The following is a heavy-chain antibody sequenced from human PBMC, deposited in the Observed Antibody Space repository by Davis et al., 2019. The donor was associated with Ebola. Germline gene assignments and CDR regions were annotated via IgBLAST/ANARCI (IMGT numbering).Heavy chain of an antibody. V-gene: IGHV5-51*01. CDR1: GYTFIGYW. Sequence: PGGSLRLSCQGPGYTFIGYWIVWMRQVPGRGLECMGIIYPADSDTRYRPSFRGQVTIAADRSTNTAFLQWSSLKASDTATYYCARRAWPQGMDVWGQGTTVTVS. CDR3: ARRAWPQGMDV. D-gene: IGHD5-12*01. J-gene: IGHJ6*02. CDR2: IYPADSDT.